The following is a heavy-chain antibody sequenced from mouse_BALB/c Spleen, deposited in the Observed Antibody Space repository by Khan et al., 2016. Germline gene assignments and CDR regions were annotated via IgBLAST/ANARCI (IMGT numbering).Heavy chain of an antibody. CDR3: ARDDGWFAY. CDR2: ISDGGSYT. J-gene: IGHJ3*01. CDR1: GFTFSDYY. D-gene: IGHD2-3*01. Sequence: EVELVESGGGLVKPGGSLKLSCAASGFTFSDYYMYWVRQTPEKRLEWVATISDGGSYTYYPDSVKGRFTISRDNAKNNLYLQMRSLKSEDTAMYYCARDDGWFAYWGQGTLVTVSA. V-gene: IGHV5-4*02.